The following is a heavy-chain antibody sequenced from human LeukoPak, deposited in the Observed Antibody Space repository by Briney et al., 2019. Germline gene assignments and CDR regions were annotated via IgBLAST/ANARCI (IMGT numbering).Heavy chain of an antibody. CDR3: AKANPLIVGARAGGPINF. D-gene: IGHD1-26*01. Sequence: GGSLRLSCAASGFTFNSYSMNWVRQAPGKGLEWVSVVYGGGSTYYADSVKGRFTISRDNSKNSLYLQMNSLRIEDTAVNYCAKANPLIVGARAGGPINFWGQGTMVTVSS. V-gene: IGHV3-53*05. CDR1: GFTFNSYS. CDR2: VYGGGST. J-gene: IGHJ3*01.